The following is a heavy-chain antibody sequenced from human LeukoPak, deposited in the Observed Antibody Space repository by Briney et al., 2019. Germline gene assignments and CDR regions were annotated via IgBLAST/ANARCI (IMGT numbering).Heavy chain of an antibody. CDR3: ARGSAAGTSFS. Sequence: PGRSLRLSCAASGFTFSSYAMHWVRQAPGKGLEWVAVISYDGSNKYYADSVKGRFTISRDNSKNTLYLQMNSLRAEDTAVYYCARGSAAGTSFSWGQGTLVTVSS. D-gene: IGHD6-13*01. V-gene: IGHV3-30*01. J-gene: IGHJ4*02. CDR2: ISYDGSNK. CDR1: GFTFSSYA.